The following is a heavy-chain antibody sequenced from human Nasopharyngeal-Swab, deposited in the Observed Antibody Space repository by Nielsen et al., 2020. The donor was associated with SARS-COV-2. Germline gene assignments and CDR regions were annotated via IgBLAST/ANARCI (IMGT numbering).Heavy chain of an antibody. CDR1: GYIFTSYW. V-gene: IGHV5-51*01. CDR2: IYPADSDS. J-gene: IGHJ4*02. D-gene: IGHD1-26*01. CDR3: VRRAFSASYFYSDY. Sequence: GESLKISCKGSGYIFTSYWIGWVRQMPGKGLEWMGIIYPADSDSRYSLSFQGQVSISVDMSISTAYLQWNTLKASDTAIYYCVRRAFSASYFYSDYWGPGTLVTVSS.